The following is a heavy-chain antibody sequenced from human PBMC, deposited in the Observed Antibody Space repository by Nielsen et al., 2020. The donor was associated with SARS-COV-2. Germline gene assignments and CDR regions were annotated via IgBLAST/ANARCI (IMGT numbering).Heavy chain of an antibody. D-gene: IGHD6-6*01. J-gene: IGHJ6*02. CDR3: ARSIAARPPLYYYYGMDV. CDR1: GGSFSGYY. CDR2: INHSGST. Sequence: SETLSLTCAVYGGSFSGYYWSWIRQPPGKGLEWIGEINHSGSTNYNPSLKSRVTISVDTSKNQFSLKLSSVTVADTAVYYCARSIAARPPLYYYYGMDVWGQGTTVTVSS. V-gene: IGHV4-34*01.